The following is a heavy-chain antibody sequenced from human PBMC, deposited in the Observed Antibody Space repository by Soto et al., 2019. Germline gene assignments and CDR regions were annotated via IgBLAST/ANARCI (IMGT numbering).Heavy chain of an antibody. Sequence: ASVKVSCKASGYTFTGYYMHWVRQAPGQGLEWMGWINPNSGGTNYAQKFQGWVTMTRDTSISTAYMELSRLRSDDTAVYYCARDRDSSSHGEYDFDIWGQGTMVTVSS. V-gene: IGHV1-2*04. CDR2: INPNSGGT. CDR3: ARDRDSSSHGEYDFDI. D-gene: IGHD6-6*01. J-gene: IGHJ3*02. CDR1: GYTFTGYY.